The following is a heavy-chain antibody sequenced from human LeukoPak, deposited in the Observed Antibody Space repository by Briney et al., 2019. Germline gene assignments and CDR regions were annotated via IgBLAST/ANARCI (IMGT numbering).Heavy chain of an antibody. V-gene: IGHV4-31*03. J-gene: IGHJ4*02. CDR1: GGSISSGGYY. D-gene: IGHD5-12*01. CDR2: IYYSGST. CDR3: ARGGRPIIVATIGYFDY. Sequence: PSQTLSLTCTVSGGSISSGGYYWSWIRQHPGKGLEWIGYIYYSGSTYYNPSLKSRVTISVDTSKNQFSLKLSSVTAADTAVYYCARGGRPIIVATIGYFDYWGQGTLVTVSS.